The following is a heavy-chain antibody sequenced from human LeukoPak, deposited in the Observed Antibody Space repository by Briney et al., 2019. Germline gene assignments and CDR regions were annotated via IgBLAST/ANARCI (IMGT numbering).Heavy chain of an antibody. CDR2: IIPILGIA. J-gene: IGHJ4*02. CDR3: ARDRLGVTPSFQTRGGVYYFDY. Sequence: GASVKVSCKASGGTFSSYAISWVRQAPGQGLEWMGRIIPILGIANYAQKFQGRVTITADKSTSTAYMELSSLRSGDTAVYYCARDRLGVTPSFQTRGGVYYFDYWGQGTLVTVSS. V-gene: IGHV1-69*04. D-gene: IGHD4-23*01. CDR1: GGTFSSYA.